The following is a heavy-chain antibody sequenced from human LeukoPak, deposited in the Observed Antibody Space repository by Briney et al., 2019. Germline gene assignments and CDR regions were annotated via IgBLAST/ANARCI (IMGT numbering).Heavy chain of an antibody. CDR1: GFTLSYYS. V-gene: IGHV3-48*04. CDR3: VRDSRHVPAS. Sequence: GGSLRLSCVASGFTLSYYSMNWVRQAPGKGLDWVSYISSSSTTIYYADSVKGRFTMSRDNAKNSLYLQMNSLRAGDSAVYYCVRDSRHVPASWGQGILVTVSS. CDR2: ISSSSTTI. J-gene: IGHJ5*02.